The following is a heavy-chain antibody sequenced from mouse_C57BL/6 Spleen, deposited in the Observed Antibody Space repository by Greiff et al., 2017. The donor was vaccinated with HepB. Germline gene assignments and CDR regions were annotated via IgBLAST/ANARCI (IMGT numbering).Heavy chain of an antibody. D-gene: IGHD2-1*01. J-gene: IGHJ3*01. V-gene: IGHV1-64*01. CDR1: GYTFTSYW. CDR3: APFYYGNYEGFAY. CDR2: IHPNSGST. Sequence: QVQLQQSGAELVKPGASVKLSCKASGYTFTSYWMHWVKQRPGQGLEWIGMIHPNSGSTNYNEKFKSKATLTVDKSSSTAYMQLSSLTSEDSAVYYCAPFYYGNYEGFAYWGQGTLVTVSA.